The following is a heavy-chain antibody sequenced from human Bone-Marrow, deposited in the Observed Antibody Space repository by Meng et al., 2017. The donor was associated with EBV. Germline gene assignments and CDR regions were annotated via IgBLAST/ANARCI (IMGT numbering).Heavy chain of an antibody. J-gene: IGHJ4*02. CDR1: GFSVSTSGMG. Sequence: QITLQAIRPTLINPPPHLTRTCHFSGFSVSTSGMGVPWIRQPPGKDLEWLALIYGDDETRYSPALKNRLTVTKDSSKNQVVLRMANLDPADTAIYYCAHRRSDSGWFGYWGQGTLVTVSS. D-gene: IGHD6-19*01. CDR3: AHRRSDSGWFGY. CDR2: IYGDDET. V-gene: IGHV2-5*02.